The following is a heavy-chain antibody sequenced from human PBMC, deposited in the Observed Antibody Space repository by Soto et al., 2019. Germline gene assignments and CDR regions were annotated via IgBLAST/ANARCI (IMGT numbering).Heavy chain of an antibody. CDR3: ARENAPPYFDY. D-gene: IGHD1-1*01. Sequence: QVQLVESGGGVVQPGRSLRLSCAASGFNFNDYGMHWVRQAPGKGLEWVAVIWYDGSKKYYVDSVKGRFTISRDISKNTVYLQMNSLRAEDTAVYYCARENAPPYFDYWGQGTLVTVSS. J-gene: IGHJ4*02. CDR1: GFNFNDYG. V-gene: IGHV3-33*01. CDR2: IWYDGSKK.